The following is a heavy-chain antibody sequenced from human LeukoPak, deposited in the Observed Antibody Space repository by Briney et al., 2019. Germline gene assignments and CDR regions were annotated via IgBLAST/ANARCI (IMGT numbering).Heavy chain of an antibody. CDR2: ISSSISYI. V-gene: IGHV3-21*01. D-gene: IGHD3-10*01. Sequence: GGSLRLSCAASAFTFSSYSMNWVRQAPGEGLEWVSSISSSISYIYYADSVKDRFTIYRGNAKNSLYLPMTSMRAEDTAVYYCASAPPKVRGVGVGGWFDPWGQGTLVTVSS. CDR3: ASAPPKVRGVGVGGWFDP. J-gene: IGHJ5*02. CDR1: AFTFSSYS.